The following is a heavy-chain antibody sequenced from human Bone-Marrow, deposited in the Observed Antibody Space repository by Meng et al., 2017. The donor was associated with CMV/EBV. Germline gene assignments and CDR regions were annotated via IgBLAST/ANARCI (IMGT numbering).Heavy chain of an antibody. CDR1: GFIFRTYW. V-gene: IGHV3-7*01. J-gene: IGHJ6*02. CDR2: IKQDGSEK. D-gene: IGHD2-2*02. CDR3: ARGRIVVVPAAIISAYYYYYGMDV. Sequence: GESLKISCAASGFIFRTYWMSWVRQAPGKGLEWVASIKQDGSEKYYVDSVKGRFTISRDNAKNSLYLQMNSLRAEDTAVYYCARGRIVVVPAAIISAYYYYYGMDVWGQGTTVTVSS.